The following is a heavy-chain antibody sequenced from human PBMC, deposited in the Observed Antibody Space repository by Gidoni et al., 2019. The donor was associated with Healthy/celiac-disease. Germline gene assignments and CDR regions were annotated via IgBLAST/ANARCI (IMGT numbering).Heavy chain of an antibody. CDR1: GFPFSSYA. CDR3: ARGSSGWWGYFDY. V-gene: IGHV3-30-3*01. J-gene: IGHJ4*02. CDR2: ISYDGSNK. Sequence: QVQLVESGGGVVQPGRSLGPSCAAPGFPFSSYAMHWVRQAPGKGLEWVAVISYDGSNKYYADSVKGRFTISRDNSKNTLYLQMNSLRAEDTAVYYCARGSSGWWGYFDYWGQGTLVTVSS. D-gene: IGHD6-19*01.